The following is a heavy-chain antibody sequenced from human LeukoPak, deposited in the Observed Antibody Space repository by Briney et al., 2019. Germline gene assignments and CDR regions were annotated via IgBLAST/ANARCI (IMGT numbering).Heavy chain of an antibody. J-gene: IGHJ4*02. CDR3: AKSYNGYESKPDY. D-gene: IGHD5-12*01. Sequence: GGSLRLSCAASGIIFRSYWMSWVRQAPGKGLEWVANIKEDGSEKYYVDSVEGRFTISRDNAKNSLYLQMNSLRAEDTAVYYCAKSYNGYESKPDYWGQGTLVTVSS. CDR1: GIIFRSYW. V-gene: IGHV3-7*01. CDR2: IKEDGSEK.